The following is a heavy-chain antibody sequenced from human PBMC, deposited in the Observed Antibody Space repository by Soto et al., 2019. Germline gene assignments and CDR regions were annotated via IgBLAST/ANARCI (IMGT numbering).Heavy chain of an antibody. J-gene: IGHJ3*02. V-gene: IGHV3-30-3*01. Sequence: QVQLVESGGGVVQPGRSLRLSCAASGFTFSSYAMHWVRQAPGKGLEWVAVISYDGSNKYYADSVKGRFTISRDNSKNTLYQQMNSLRAEDTAVYYCARAPAHYYDSSGYHYIREDAFDIWGQGTMVTVSS. D-gene: IGHD3-22*01. CDR2: ISYDGSNK. CDR3: ARAPAHYYDSSGYHYIREDAFDI. CDR1: GFTFSSYA.